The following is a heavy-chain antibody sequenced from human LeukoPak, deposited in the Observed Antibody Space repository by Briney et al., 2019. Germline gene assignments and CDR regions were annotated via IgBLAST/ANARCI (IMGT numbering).Heavy chain of an antibody. D-gene: IGHD2-15*01. V-gene: IGHV3-9*01. CDR3: AKDSGSCSGGSCHRDYYGLDV. CDR2: TNWDANNI. Sequence: GRSLRLSCAASGSKFDDYAMHWVRQIPGKGLEWVSGTNWDANNIGYADSVKGRFTISRDNAKNSLYLQMTSLRAEDTALYFCAKDSGSCSGGSCHRDYYGLDVWGQGTTVIVSS. CDR1: GSKFDDYA. J-gene: IGHJ6*02.